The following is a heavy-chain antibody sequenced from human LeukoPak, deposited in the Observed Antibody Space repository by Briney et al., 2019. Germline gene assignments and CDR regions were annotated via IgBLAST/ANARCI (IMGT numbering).Heavy chain of an antibody. CDR1: GITLSNYG. V-gene: IGHV3-23*01. J-gene: IGHJ4*02. Sequence: GGSLRLSCAVSGITLSNYGMSWVRQAPGKGLEWVAGISDSGGRTKYADSVKGRFTISRDNSKNTLYLQMNSRRAEDTAVYFCAKRGVVIRVILVGFHKEAYYFDSWGQGALVTVSS. D-gene: IGHD3-22*01. CDR3: AKRGVVIRVILVGFHKEAYYFDS. CDR2: ISDSGGRT.